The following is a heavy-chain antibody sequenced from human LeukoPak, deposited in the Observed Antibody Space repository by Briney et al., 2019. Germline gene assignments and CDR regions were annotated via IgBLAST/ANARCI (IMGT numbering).Heavy chain of an antibody. CDR3: ASEDDGGGSGSRFGY. J-gene: IGHJ4*02. CDR1: GGSFSGYY. Sequence: SETLSLTCAVYGGSFSGYYWSWIRQPPGKGLEWIGEINHSGSTNYNPSLKSRVTISVDTSKNQFSLKLSSVTAADTAVYYGASEDDGGGSGSRFGYWGQGTLVTVSS. CDR2: INHSGST. V-gene: IGHV4-34*01. D-gene: IGHD3-10*01.